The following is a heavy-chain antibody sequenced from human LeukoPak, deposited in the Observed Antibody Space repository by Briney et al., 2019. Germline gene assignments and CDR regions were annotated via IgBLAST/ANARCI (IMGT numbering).Heavy chain of an antibody. CDR2: INPNSGGT. CDR1: GYTFTGYY. J-gene: IGHJ4*02. D-gene: IGHD5-18*01. V-gene: IGHV1-2*02. Sequence: ASVKVSCKASGYTFTGYYMHWVRQAPGQGLEWMGWINPNSGGTNYAQKFQGRVTMTRDTSISTAYMELSRLRSDDTAVYYCARDSRLGYSYGEYYFGYWGQGTLVTVSS. CDR3: ARDSRLGYSYGEYYFGY.